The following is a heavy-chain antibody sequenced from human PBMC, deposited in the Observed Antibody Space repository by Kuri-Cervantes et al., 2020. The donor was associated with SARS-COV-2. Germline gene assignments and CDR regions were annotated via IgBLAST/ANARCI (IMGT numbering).Heavy chain of an antibody. CDR3: ARTIRDGYNGHYFDY. CDR2: GYYSGST. D-gene: IGHD5-24*01. CDR1: GGSISSYY. Sequence: SETLSLTCTVSGGSISSYYWSWIRQPPGKGLEWIGYGYYSGSTNYNPSIKSRVTMSVETSKNQFSMKRSSVTAADTAVYYCARTIRDGYNGHYFDYWGQGTLVTVSS. V-gene: IGHV4-59*01. J-gene: IGHJ4*02.